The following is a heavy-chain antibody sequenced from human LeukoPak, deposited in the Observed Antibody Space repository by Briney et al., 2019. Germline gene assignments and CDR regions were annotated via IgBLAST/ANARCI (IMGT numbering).Heavy chain of an antibody. CDR2: LSGSGINT. CDR1: GFTFNNYA. CDR3: ARHSSGNLQPFDS. J-gene: IGHJ4*02. V-gene: IGHV3-23*01. Sequence: GGSLRLSCAASGFTFNNYAMTWVRQAPGKGLEWVSGLSGSGINTHYTDSVKGRFTISRDNSKNTMYLQMNSLRTEDTGVYYCARHSSGNLQPFDSWGQGTLVTVSS. D-gene: IGHD3-22*01.